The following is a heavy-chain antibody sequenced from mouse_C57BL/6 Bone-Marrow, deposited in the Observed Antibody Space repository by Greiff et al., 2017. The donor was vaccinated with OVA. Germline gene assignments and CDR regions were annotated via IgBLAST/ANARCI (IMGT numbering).Heavy chain of an antibody. CDR3: ARGLRRAMDY. J-gene: IGHJ4*01. CDR2: ISDGGSYT. CDR1: GFTFSSYA. V-gene: IGHV5-4*01. Sequence: EVQLMESGGGLVKPGGSLKLSCAASGFTFSSYAMSWVRQTPEKRLEWVATISDGGSYTYYPDNVKGRFTISRDHAKNNLYLQMSHLKSEDTAMCYCARGLRRAMDYWGQGTSVTVSS.